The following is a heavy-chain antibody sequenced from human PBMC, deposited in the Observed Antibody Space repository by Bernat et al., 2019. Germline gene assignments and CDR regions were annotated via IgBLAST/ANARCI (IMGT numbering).Heavy chain of an antibody. V-gene: IGHV3-23*01. J-gene: IGHJ3*02. CDR2: ISGSGGST. CDR3: AKDAYYYDSSGYYEAEPDAFDI. Sequence: EVQLLESGGGLVQPGGSLRLSCAASGFTFSSYAMSWVRQAPGKGLEWVSAISGSGGSTYYADSVKGRFTISRDNSKNTLYLQMNSLRAEDTAVYYCAKDAYYYDSSGYYEAEPDAFDIWGQGTMVTVSS. D-gene: IGHD3-22*01. CDR1: GFTFSSYA.